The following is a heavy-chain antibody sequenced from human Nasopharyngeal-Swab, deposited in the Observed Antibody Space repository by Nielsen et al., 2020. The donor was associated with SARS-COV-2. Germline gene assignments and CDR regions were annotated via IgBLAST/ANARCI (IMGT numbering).Heavy chain of an antibody. CDR1: GGTFSSYA. CDR2: IIPIFGTA. CDR3: ARPLGRLQGDWFDP. J-gene: IGHJ5*02. Sequence: SVKVSCKASGGTFSSYAISGVRQAPGQGLEWMGGIIPIFGTANYAQKFQGRVTITADASTSTAYMELSSLSSEDTAVYYCARPLGRLQGDWFDPWGQGTLVTVSS. D-gene: IGHD6-25*01. V-gene: IGHV1-69*13.